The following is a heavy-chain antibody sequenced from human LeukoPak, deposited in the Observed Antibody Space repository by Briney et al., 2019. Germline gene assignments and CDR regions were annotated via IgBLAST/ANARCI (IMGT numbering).Heavy chain of an antibody. CDR3: ARDGVAQQLVHYFDY. CDR2: IYDGGTT. J-gene: IGHJ4*02. V-gene: IGHV3-53*01. D-gene: IGHD6-13*01. Sequence: PGGSLRLSCAASGFTVSSNFMSWVRQAPGKGLEWVSPIYDGGTTYYADSVKGRFTISRDNSKNTLYLQMNSLRAEDTAMYYCARDGVAQQLVHYFDYWGQGTLVTVSS. CDR1: GFTVSSNF.